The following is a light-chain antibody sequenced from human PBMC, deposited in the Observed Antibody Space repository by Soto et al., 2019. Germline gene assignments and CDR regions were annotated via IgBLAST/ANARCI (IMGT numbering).Light chain of an antibody. J-gene: IGLJ1*01. V-gene: IGLV2-14*01. Sequence: SALSRPASVCRSRGQSITISCTGTSSDVGGDNHVSWYQQHPGKASKLMIFDVSNRPSGVSNRFSGSKSGNTASLTISGLQAEDEADYYCSSSTSSRSYVFGTGTKVTVL. CDR1: SSDVGGDNH. CDR3: SSSTSSRSYV. CDR2: DVS.